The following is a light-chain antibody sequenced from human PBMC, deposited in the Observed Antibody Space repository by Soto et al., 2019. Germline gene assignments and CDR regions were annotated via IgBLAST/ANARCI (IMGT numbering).Light chain of an antibody. CDR2: KAS. J-gene: IGKJ2*01. V-gene: IGKV1-5*03. CDR3: QQYNSYSRYT. Sequence: DIQMTQSPSTLSASVGDRVTITCRASQSISSWLAWYQQKPGKAPKLLIYKASSLESGVPSRFSGSGSGTECPLTISSLQPDDFATYYCQQYNSYSRYTFGQGTKLEIK. CDR1: QSISSW.